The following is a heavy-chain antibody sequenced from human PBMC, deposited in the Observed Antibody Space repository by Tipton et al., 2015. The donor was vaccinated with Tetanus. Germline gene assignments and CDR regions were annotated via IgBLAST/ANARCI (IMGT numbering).Heavy chain of an antibody. CDR3: ARHGSIGARQCRFDA. CDR2: IFPSDTET. D-gene: IGHD6-6*01. V-gene: IGHV5-51*01. J-gene: IGHJ5*02. Sequence: VQLVQSGSEVKKPGESLKISCKASGYIFTNYWIAWVRQMPGKGLEYMGIIFPSDTETRYNPTFRGQVTMSVDKATNTAYLQWSSLVASDSAVYYCARHGSIGARQCRFDAWGQGTPVTVSS. CDR1: GYIFTNYW.